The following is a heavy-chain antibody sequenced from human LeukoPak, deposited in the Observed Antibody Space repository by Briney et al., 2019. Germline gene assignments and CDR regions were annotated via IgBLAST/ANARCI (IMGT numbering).Heavy chain of an antibody. CDR2: ISGSGGST. Sequence: GGSLRLSCAASGFTFSSYNMNWVRQAPGKGLEWVSAISGSGGSTYYADSVKGRFTISRDNSKNTLYLQMNSLRAEDTAVYYCAKDLVGYIVVVPAALDYWGQGTLVTVSS. CDR3: AKDLVGYIVVVPAALDY. J-gene: IGHJ4*02. CDR1: GFTFSSYN. D-gene: IGHD2-2*01. V-gene: IGHV3-23*01.